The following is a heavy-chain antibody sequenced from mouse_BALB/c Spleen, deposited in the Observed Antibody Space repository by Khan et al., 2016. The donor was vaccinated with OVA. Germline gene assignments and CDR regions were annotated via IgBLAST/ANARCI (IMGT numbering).Heavy chain of an antibody. Sequence: EVELVESGGDLVKPGGSLKLSCAASGFTFSTYGMSWVRQTPDKRLEWVATISSGGSYTYYPDNVKGRFTISRDNAKKTLYLQMSSLKSEDTAMYYWARLAYYYNIEGFAYWGQGTLVTVSA. J-gene: IGHJ3*01. CDR1: GFTFSTYG. CDR3: ARLAYYYNIEGFAY. V-gene: IGHV5-6*01. CDR2: ISSGGSYT. D-gene: IGHD1-1*01.